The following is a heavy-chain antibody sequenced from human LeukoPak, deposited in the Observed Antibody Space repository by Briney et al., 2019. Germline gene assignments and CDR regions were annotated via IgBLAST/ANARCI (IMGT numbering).Heavy chain of an antibody. CDR2: INPSGAYT. V-gene: IGHV1-46*01. D-gene: IGHD3-22*01. J-gene: IGHJ4*02. CDR1: GSTFSSYY. Sequence: ASVKVSCKASGSTFSSYYMHWVRQPPGQGLEWMGMINPSGAYTNYAQKFQGRVTMTRDTSTSTVYMELSSLRSEDTAVYYCARDLLETVYDSSGYYWSFDYWGQGTLVTVSS. CDR3: ARDLLETVYDSSGYYWSFDY.